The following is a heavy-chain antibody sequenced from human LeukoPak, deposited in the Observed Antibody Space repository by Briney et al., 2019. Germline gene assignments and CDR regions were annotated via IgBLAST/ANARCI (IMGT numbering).Heavy chain of an antibody. CDR1: GFTFSSYW. Sequence: GGSLRLSXAASGFTFSSYWMSWVRQAPGKGLEWVANVKQDGSEKYYVDSVKGRFTISRDNAKNSLYLQMNSLRAEDTAVYYCARDWGIAAQAWFGSPDAFDIWGQGTMVTVSS. D-gene: IGHD6-13*01. CDR2: VKQDGSEK. CDR3: ARDWGIAAQAWFGSPDAFDI. J-gene: IGHJ3*02. V-gene: IGHV3-7*01.